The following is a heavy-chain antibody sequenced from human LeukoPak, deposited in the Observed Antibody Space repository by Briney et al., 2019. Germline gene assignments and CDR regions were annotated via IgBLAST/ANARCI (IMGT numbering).Heavy chain of an antibody. CDR3: ARDQEGGRIITVRGFITLDYGMDV. J-gene: IGHJ6*02. CDR2: IKPDGSEK. Sequence: GGSLRLSCEASGFTFNNYWMSWVRQAPGKGLEWVANIKPDGSEKYYVDSVKGRFTISRDNAKNSLYLQTNSLRAEDTAVYYCARDQEGGRIITVRGFITLDYGMDVWGQGTTVTVSS. V-gene: IGHV3-7*01. D-gene: IGHD3-10*01. CDR1: GFTFNNYW.